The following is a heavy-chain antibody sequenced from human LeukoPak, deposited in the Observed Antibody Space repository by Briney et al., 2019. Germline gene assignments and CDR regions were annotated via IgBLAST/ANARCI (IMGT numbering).Heavy chain of an antibody. D-gene: IGHD3-3*01. CDR2: IIPIFGAA. J-gene: IGHJ4*02. Sequence: ASVKVSCKASGGTFSSYGISWVRLAPGQGLEWMGGIIPIFGAANYAQKFQGRVTITTDESTRTAYMELSSLRSDDTAVYYCARDGSTLRFLEWFYWGQGTLVTVSS. CDR3: ARDGSTLRFLEWFY. V-gene: IGHV1-69*05. CDR1: GGTFSSYG.